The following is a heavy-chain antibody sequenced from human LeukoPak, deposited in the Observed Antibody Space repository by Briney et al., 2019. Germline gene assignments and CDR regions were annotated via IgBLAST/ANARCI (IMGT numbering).Heavy chain of an antibody. V-gene: IGHV1-18*01. CDR1: GYTFTSYG. CDR3: AIYDSSGYFDY. CDR2: ISAYNGNT. J-gene: IGHJ4*02. D-gene: IGHD3-22*01. Sequence: GASVKVSCKASGYTFTSYGISWVRQAPGQGREWMGWISAYNGNTNYAQKLQGRVTMTTDTSTSTAYMELRSLRSDDTAVYYCAIYDSSGYFDYWGQGTLVTVSS.